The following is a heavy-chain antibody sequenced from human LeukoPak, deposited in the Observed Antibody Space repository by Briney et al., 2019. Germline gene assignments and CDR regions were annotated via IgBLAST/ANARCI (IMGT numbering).Heavy chain of an antibody. J-gene: IGHJ5*02. Sequence: GASVKVSCKASGGTFSSYAISWVRQAPGQGLEWMGGIIPIFGTANYAQKFQGRVTITADGSTSTAYMELSSLRSEDTAVYYCARERDFWSGYYRVLDWFDPWGQGTLVTVSS. CDR1: GGTFSSYA. D-gene: IGHD3-3*01. CDR3: ARERDFWSGYYRVLDWFDP. V-gene: IGHV1-69*13. CDR2: IIPIFGTA.